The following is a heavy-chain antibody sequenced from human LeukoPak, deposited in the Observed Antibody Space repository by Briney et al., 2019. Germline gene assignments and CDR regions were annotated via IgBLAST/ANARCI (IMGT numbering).Heavy chain of an antibody. Sequence: GASVKVSCKASGGTFTSYAISWVRQAPGPPLQSIGTTIPIFGTANYAQKFQGRVTITTDESTSTAYMELSSLRSEDTAVYYCARAPQISVDTAMVYYFDYWGQGTLVTVSS. CDR2: TIPIFGTA. CDR1: GGTFTSYA. V-gene: IGHV1-69*05. CDR3: ARAPQISVDTAMVYYFDY. D-gene: IGHD5-18*01. J-gene: IGHJ4*02.